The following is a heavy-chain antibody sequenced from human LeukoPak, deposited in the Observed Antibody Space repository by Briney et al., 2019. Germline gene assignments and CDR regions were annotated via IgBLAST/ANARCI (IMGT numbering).Heavy chain of an antibody. CDR3: ARCVWQQLVSGPYCYYGMDV. D-gene: IGHD6-13*01. V-gene: IGHV1-69*04. Sequence: ASVKVSCKASGGTFSSYAISWVRQAPGQGLEWMGRIIPILGIANYAQKFQGRVTITADKSTSTAYMELSSLRSEDTAVYYCARCVWQQLVSGPYCYYGMDVWGQGTTVTVPS. CDR2: IIPILGIA. CDR1: GGTFSSYA. J-gene: IGHJ6*02.